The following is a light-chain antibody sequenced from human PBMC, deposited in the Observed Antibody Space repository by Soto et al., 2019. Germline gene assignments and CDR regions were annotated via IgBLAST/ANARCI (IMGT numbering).Light chain of an antibody. CDR3: QQSNSIPHT. CDR1: QSISSY. Sequence: DIQMTQSPSSLSASVGDRVTITCRASQSISSYLNWYQQKPGKAPKLLIFAASTWQSAIPSRFTGSGSGTDFTLTISSLQPEDFATYYCQQSNSIPHTFGQGTKLEIK. J-gene: IGKJ2*01. CDR2: AAS. V-gene: IGKV1-39*01.